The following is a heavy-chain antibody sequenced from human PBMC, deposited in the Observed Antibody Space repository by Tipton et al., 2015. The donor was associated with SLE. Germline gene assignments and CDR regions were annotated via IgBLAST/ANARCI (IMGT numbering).Heavy chain of an antibody. CDR3: ARGRWIAAAGLGACYFDY. CDR1: GYTFTGYY. Sequence: QSGAEVKKPGAPVKVSCKASGYTFTGYYMHWVRQAPGQGLEWMGWINPNSGGTNYAQKFQGRVTMTRDTSISTAYMELSRLRSDDTAVYYCARGRWIAAAGLGACYFDYWGQGTLVTVSS. J-gene: IGHJ4*02. CDR2: INPNSGGT. D-gene: IGHD6-13*01. V-gene: IGHV1-2*02.